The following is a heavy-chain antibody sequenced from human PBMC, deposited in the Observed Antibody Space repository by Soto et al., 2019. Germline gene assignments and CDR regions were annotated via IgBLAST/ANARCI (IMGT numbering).Heavy chain of an antibody. CDR1: GFIFSNYA. CDR2: IGGGGVST. V-gene: IGHV3-23*01. Sequence: PGGSLRLSCAASGFIFSNYAMNWVRQGPGKRLEWVSVIGGGGVSTKCADSVKGRFTISRDNSKNTLYLQMNSLRAEDTAVYYCAKDIRDYYDSSGYQDYWGQGTLVTVSS. J-gene: IGHJ4*02. CDR3: AKDIRDYYDSSGYQDY. D-gene: IGHD3-22*01.